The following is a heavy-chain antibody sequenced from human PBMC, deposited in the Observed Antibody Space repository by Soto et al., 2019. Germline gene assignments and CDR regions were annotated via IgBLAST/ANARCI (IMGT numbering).Heavy chain of an antibody. Sequence: GESLKISCKGSGYSFTSYWIGWVRQMPGKGLEWMGIIYPGDSDTRYSPSFQGQVTISADKSISTAYLQWSSLKASDTAMYYCARPPIAVAVGDDAFDIWGQGTMVTVSS. CDR2: IYPGDSDT. CDR1: GYSFTSYW. V-gene: IGHV5-51*01. CDR3: ARPPIAVAVGDDAFDI. D-gene: IGHD6-19*01. J-gene: IGHJ3*02.